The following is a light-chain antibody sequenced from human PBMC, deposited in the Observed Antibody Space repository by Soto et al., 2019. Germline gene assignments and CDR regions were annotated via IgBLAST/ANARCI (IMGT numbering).Light chain of an antibody. CDR2: GAS. CDR3: QQFFNYPWT. J-gene: IGKJ1*01. CDR1: QTVSTW. Sequence: DIQMTQSPSTLSASVGDRVAITCRASQTVSTWLAWHQQKPGTAPRLLIYGASSLNSGVPSRFSGSGSGTEFTLSISSLQPDDFATYYCQQFFNYPWTFGQGTKVDNK. V-gene: IGKV1-5*01.